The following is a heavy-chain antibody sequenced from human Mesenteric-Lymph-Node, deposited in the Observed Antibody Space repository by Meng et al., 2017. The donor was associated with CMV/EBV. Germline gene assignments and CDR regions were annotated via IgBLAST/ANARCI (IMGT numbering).Heavy chain of an antibody. D-gene: IGHD2-21*01. CDR2: IYSGGST. J-gene: IGHJ4*02. CDR1: GFTVSSNY. CDR3: VKDASSWDCGPDCYSDY. Sequence: GESLKISCAASGFTVSSNYMSWVRQAPGKGLEWVSVIYSGGSTYYADSVKGRFTISRDNSKNTLYLQMNSLRAEDTAVYYCVKDASSWDCGPDCYSDYWGQGTLVTVSS. V-gene: IGHV3-53*05.